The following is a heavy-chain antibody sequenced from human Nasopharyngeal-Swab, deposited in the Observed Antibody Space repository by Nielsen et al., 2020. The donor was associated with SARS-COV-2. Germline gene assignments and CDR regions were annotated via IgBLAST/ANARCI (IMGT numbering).Heavy chain of an antibody. CDR3: AKAPYLRGLDV. D-gene: IGHD2-21*01. V-gene: IGHV3-43D*03. CDR2: ITWDGSST. Sequence: GESLKISCATSGFTFDDYALHWVRQAPGKGLEWVSLITWDGSSTYYADSVKDRFTISRDNSKNTLYLQTNSLRVEDTAVYYCAKAPYLRGLDVWGQGTTVTVSS. J-gene: IGHJ6*02. CDR1: GFTFDDYA.